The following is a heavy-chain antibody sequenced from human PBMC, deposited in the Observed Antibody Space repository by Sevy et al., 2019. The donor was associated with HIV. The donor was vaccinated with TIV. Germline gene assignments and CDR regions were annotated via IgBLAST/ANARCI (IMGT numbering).Heavy chain of an antibody. V-gene: IGHV3-73*01. Sequence: GGSLRLSCAASGFTFSGSAMHWVRQASGKGLEWVGRIRSKANSYATAYAASVKGRFTISRDDSKNTAYLQMNSLKTEDTAVYYCTRRNIPEVRGVTAKYYYYGMDVWGQGTTVTVSS. D-gene: IGHD3-10*01. J-gene: IGHJ6*02. CDR1: GFTFSGSA. CDR2: IRSKANSYAT. CDR3: TRRNIPEVRGVTAKYYYYGMDV.